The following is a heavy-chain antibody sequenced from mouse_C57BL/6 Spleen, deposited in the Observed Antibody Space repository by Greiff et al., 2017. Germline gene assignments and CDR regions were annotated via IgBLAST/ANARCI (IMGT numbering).Heavy chain of an antibody. J-gene: IGHJ3*01. D-gene: IGHD2-3*01. Sequence: EVQGVESGGDLVKPGGSLKLSCAASGFTFSSYGMSWVRQTPDKRLEWVATISSGGSYTYYPDSVKGRFTISRDNAKNTLYLQMSSLKSEDTAMYYCARPGDGYYIWFAYWGQGTLVTVSA. V-gene: IGHV5-6*01. CDR1: GFTFSSYG. CDR3: ARPGDGYYIWFAY. CDR2: ISSGGSYT.